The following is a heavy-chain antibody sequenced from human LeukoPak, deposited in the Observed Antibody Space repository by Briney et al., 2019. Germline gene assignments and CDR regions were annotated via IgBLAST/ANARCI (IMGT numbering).Heavy chain of an antibody. V-gene: IGHV3-23*01. D-gene: IGHD5-24*01. CDR1: GFTFSKYG. J-gene: IGHJ4*02. CDR2: ISGSGGTT. Sequence: GGSLRLSCAASGFTFSKYGMSWVRQAPGKGLEWVSVISGSGGTTYYADSVKGRFSISRDNSNNTLYLQMNSLRAEDTAVYYCAKDHKMATIPGGFDYWGQGTLVTVSS. CDR3: AKDHKMATIPGGFDY.